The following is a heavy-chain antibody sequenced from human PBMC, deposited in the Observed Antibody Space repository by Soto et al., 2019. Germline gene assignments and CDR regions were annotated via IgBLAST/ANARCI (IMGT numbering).Heavy chain of an antibody. D-gene: IGHD6-13*01. V-gene: IGHV2-26*01. CDR1: GFSLTTDGMG. CDR2: IFSSDEK. Sequence: QVTLKESGPVLVKPTETLTLTCTVSGFSLTTDGMGVSWVRQPPGKALEWLAQIFSSDEKAYSASLKSRLSISTDTSNRQVVLTVTNVDPVDTATYFCARIRGYDSMIPVDFWGQGILVTVSS. J-gene: IGHJ4*02. CDR3: ARIRGYDSMIPVDF.